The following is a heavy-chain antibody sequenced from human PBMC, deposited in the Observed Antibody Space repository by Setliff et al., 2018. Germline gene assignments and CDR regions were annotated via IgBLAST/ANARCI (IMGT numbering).Heavy chain of an antibody. J-gene: IGHJ4*02. CDR1: GFTISNYW. CDR3: ARDPRDGSSSPMADN. Sequence: GGSLRLSCVASGFTISNYWMAWVRQAPGKGLEWVADIRQDGTNKYYVDSVKGRFTISRDNAKTTLYLQMNSLRVEDTAVYFCARDPRDGSSSPMADNWGQGTLVTVSS. V-gene: IGHV3-7*01. CDR2: IRQDGTNK. D-gene: IGHD3-10*01.